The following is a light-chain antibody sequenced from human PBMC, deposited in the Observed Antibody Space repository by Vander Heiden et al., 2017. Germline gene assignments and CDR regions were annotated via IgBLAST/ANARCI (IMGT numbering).Light chain of an antibody. CDR1: RFNIGGGYE. CDR2: GNS. V-gene: IGLV1-40*01. J-gene: IGLJ3*02. Sequence: QSELPQPPSVSGAPGQRVTISCTGDRFNIGGGYEVHWYQQLPGRAPTLLIYGNSNRPSGVPGRFSDSRSGTSAFLDITGLQAEDEAVYYCQSYDSSLSVVFGGGTKVTVL. CDR3: QSYDSSLSVV.